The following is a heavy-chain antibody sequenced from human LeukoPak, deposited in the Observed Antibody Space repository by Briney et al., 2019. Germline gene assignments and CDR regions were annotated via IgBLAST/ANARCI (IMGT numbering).Heavy chain of an antibody. CDR2: IIPIFGTA. Sequence: ASVKVSCKASGGTFSSYAISWVRQAPGQGLEWMGGIIPIFGTANYAQKFQGRVTITADESTSTAYMELSSLRSEDTAVYYCARDGSSGYYPEYWGQGTLVTVSS. J-gene: IGHJ4*02. V-gene: IGHV1-69*13. CDR1: GGTFSSYA. CDR3: ARDGSSGYYPEY. D-gene: IGHD3-22*01.